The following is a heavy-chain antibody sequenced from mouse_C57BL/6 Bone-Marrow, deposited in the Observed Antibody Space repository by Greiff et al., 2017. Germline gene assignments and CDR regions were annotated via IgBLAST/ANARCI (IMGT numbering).Heavy chain of an antibody. J-gene: IGHJ3*01. CDR3: AKYDYDEFAY. CDR1: GYSITSGYY. Sequence: EVQVVESGPGLVKPSQSLSLTCSVTGYSITSGYYWNWIRQFPGNKLEWMGYISYDGSNNYNPSLKNRISLTRDTSKNQFFLKLNSVTTEDTATYYCAKYDYDEFAYWGQGTLVTVSA. D-gene: IGHD2-4*01. V-gene: IGHV3-6*01. CDR2: ISYDGSN.